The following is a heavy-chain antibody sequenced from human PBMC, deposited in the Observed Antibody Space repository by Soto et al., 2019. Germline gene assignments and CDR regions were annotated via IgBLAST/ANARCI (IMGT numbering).Heavy chain of an antibody. D-gene: IGHD4-17*01. V-gene: IGHV1-3*01. Sequence: GASVKVSCKASGYTFTSYAMHWVRQAPGQRLEWRGWINAGNGNAYYSQKFQGRVTITRDTSASTAYMELSSLRSEDTAVYYCARAPYGGSLDYWGQGILVTVSS. CDR1: GYTFTSYA. CDR3: ARAPYGGSLDY. CDR2: INAGNGNA. J-gene: IGHJ4*02.